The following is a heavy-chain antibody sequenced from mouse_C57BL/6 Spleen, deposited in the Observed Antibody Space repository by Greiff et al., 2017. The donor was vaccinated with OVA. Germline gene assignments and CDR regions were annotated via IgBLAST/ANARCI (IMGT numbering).Heavy chain of an antibody. Sequence: QVQLQQSGPELVKPGASVKISCKASGYAFSSSWMNWVKQRPGKGLEWIGRIYPGDGDTNYNGKFKGKATLTADKSSSTAYMQLSSLTSEDSAVYFCAREEDWVDYWGQGTTLTVSS. CDR3: AREEDWVDY. CDR1: GYAFSSSW. V-gene: IGHV1-82*01. D-gene: IGHD4-1*01. J-gene: IGHJ2*01. CDR2: IYPGDGDT.